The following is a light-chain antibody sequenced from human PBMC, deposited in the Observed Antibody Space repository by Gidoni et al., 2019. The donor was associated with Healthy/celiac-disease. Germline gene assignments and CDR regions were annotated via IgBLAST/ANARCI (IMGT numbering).Light chain of an antibody. CDR2: KAS. J-gene: IGKJ2*01. V-gene: IGKV1-5*03. Sequence: SVGDRVTITCRASQSISSWLAWYQQKPGKAPKLLIYKASSLESGVPSRFSGSGSGTEFTLTISRRQPDDFATYYCQHYNSYPMYTCGQXTKLEIK. CDR1: QSISSW. CDR3: QHYNSYPMYT.